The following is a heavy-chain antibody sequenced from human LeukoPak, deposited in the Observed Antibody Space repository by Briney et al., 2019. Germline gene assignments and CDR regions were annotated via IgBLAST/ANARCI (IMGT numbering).Heavy chain of an antibody. CDR2: ISPSGGNT. V-gene: IGHV3-23*01. Sequence: GGSLRLSCAVSGFTFSNYAMSWVRQAPEKGLEWVSAISPSGGNTYSADSVKGRFTIYRDNSKNTLYLQMNSLRAEGTAVYYCAKDRKDYYYPFDYWGQGTLVTVSS. J-gene: IGHJ4*02. CDR3: AKDRKDYYYPFDY. D-gene: IGHD3-22*01. CDR1: GFTFSNYA.